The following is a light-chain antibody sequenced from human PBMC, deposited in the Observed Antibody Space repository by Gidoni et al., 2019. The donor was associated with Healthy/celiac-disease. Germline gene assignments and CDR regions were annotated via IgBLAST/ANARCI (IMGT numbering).Light chain of an antibody. J-gene: IGKJ1*01. CDR1: QSVSSSY. V-gene: IGKV3-20*01. CDR2: GAS. Sequence: EIVLTQSPGTLSLSPGERATLSCRASQSVSSSYLAWYKQKPGQAPRLLIYGASSRATGTPDRFSGSGSGTDFTLTISRLELEDFAGYYCQQYGSSVWTFGQGTKVEIK. CDR3: QQYGSSVWT.